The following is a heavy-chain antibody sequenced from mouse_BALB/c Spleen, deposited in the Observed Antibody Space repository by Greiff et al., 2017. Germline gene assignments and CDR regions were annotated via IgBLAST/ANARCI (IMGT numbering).Heavy chain of an antibody. V-gene: IGHV1-5*01. CDR3: TRSGATMITLYYFDY. CDR2: IYPGNSDT. Sequence: VQLQQSGTVLARPGASVKMSCKASGYSFTSYWMHWVKQRPGQGLEWIGAIYPGNSDTSYNQKFKGKAKLTAVTSASTAYMELSSLTNEDSAVYYCTRSGATMITLYYFDYWGQGTTLTVSS. CDR1: GYSFTSYW. D-gene: IGHD2-4*01. J-gene: IGHJ2*01.